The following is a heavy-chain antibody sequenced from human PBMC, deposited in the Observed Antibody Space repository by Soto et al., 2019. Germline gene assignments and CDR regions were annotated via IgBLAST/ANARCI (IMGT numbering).Heavy chain of an antibody. CDR1: GLTFSSYA. CDR3: ARGATTYAFDI. V-gene: IGHV3-64*02. CDR2: ISSNGGST. D-gene: IGHD1-26*01. J-gene: IGHJ3*02. Sequence: PRGYLRLSCAASGLTFSSYAMYWVRQAPGKGLEYVSAISSNGGSTYYADSVKGRFTISRDNSKNTLYLQMGSLRAEDMAVYYCARGATTYAFDIWVEGT.